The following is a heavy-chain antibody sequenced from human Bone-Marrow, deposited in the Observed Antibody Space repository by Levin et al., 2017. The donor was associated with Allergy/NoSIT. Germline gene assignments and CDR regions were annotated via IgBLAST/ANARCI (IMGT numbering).Heavy chain of an antibody. CDR1: GGSISSGDYY. D-gene: IGHD3-10*01. CDR2: IYYSGST. V-gene: IGHV4-30-4*01. CDR3: ARDEGGGNYGSGSQIDY. J-gene: IGHJ4*02. Sequence: SETLSLTCTVSGGSISSGDYYWSWIRQPPGKGLEWIGYIYYSGSTYYNPSLKSRVTISVDTSKNQFSLKLSSVTAADTAVYYCARDEGGGNYGSGSQIDYWGQGTLVTVSS.